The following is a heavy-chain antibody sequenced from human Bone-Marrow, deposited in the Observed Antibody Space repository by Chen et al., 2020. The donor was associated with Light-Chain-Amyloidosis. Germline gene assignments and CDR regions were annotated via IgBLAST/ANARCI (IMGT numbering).Heavy chain of an antibody. V-gene: IGHV3-21*01. CDR3: AREYGGDYFDY. CDR2: ISSSGNYI. J-gene: IGHJ4*02. CDR1: GFTLSSFT. D-gene: IGHD3-10*01. Sequence: EVQLVASGGGLVKPGGSLRLSCAASGFTLSSFTMDWVCQAPGKGLEWVASISSSGNYIYYADSVKGRFTISRDNAKNSLYLQMNSLRAEDTAVYYCAREYGGDYFDYWGQGTLVTVSS.